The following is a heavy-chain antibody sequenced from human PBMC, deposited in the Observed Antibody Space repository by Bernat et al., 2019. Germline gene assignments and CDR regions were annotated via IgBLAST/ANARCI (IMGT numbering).Heavy chain of an antibody. Sequence: EVQLLESGGGLVQPGGSLRLSCAASGFTFNTYTMAWVRQAPGKGLEWVSAIRGSGSGTYYADSVSGRFTISRDNSKNTLYLQMYSLRAEDTAVYYCARDRRGTDSGGMDVWGQGTTVTVSS. CDR1: GFTFNTYT. J-gene: IGHJ6*02. CDR2: IRGSGSGT. V-gene: IGHV3-23*01. CDR3: ARDRRGTDSGGMDV. D-gene: IGHD3-16*01.